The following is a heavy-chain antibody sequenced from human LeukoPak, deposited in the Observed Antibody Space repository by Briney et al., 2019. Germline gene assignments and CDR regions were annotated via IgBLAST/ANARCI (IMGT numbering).Heavy chain of an antibody. CDR3: ARSLGDD. J-gene: IGHJ4*02. D-gene: IGHD3-16*01. V-gene: IGHV3-7*01. Sequence: GGSLRLSCEVSGLTFSTYCMIWVRQAPGKGLEWVASINQNGREKYYVDSVKGRFTISRDNAKDSLYLQMNSLRDEDTAVYYCARSLGDDWGQGTLVTVSS. CDR2: INQNGREK. CDR1: GLTFSTYC.